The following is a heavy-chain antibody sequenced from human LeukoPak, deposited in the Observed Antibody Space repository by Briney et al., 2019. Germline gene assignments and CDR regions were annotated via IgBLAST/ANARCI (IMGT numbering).Heavy chain of an antibody. CDR1: GGPISSSNW. CDR2: IYHSGST. J-gene: IGHJ5*02. Sequence: SETLSLTCAVSGGPISSSNWWSWVRQPPGKGLEWIGEIYHSGSTNYNPSLKSRVTISVDKSKNQFSLKLSSVTAADTAVYYCAREGYSGYDRWFDPWGQGTLVTVSS. V-gene: IGHV4-4*02. CDR3: AREGYSGYDRWFDP. D-gene: IGHD5-12*01.